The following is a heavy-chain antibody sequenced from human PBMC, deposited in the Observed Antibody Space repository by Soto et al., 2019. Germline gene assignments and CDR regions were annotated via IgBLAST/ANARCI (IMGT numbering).Heavy chain of an antibody. Sequence: SETLSLTCAVYGGSFSGYYMSWIRQPPGKGLEWIGEINHSGSTNYNPSLKSRVTISVDTSKNQFSLKLSSVTAADTAVYYCARRRGYCSGFSCYAVRNAFVIWCQATMVTV. CDR1: GGSFSGYY. D-gene: IGHD2-15*01. CDR2: INHSGST. CDR3: ARRRGYCSGFSCYAVRNAFVI. V-gene: IGHV4-34*01. J-gene: IGHJ3*02.